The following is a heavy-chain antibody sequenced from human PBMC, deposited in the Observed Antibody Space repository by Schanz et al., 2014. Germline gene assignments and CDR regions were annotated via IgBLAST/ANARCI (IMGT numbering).Heavy chain of an antibody. V-gene: IGHV3-48*01. D-gene: IGHD3-10*01. CDR3: ARDFDDRRGYGSGYCLGDCMDV. J-gene: IGHJ6*02. Sequence: EADLVESGGGLIQRGESLRLSCSASGFSFSSYSMNWVRQAPGKGLEWLSYIDGKSTTVYYADSVKGRFTVSRDNARNSLYLQMNSLRAEDTAVYYCARDFDDRRGYGSGYCLGDCMDVWGQGTTVTVSS. CDR1: GFSFSSYS. CDR2: IDGKSTTV.